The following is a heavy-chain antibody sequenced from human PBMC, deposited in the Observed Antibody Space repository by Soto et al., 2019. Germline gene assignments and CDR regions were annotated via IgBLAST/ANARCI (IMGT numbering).Heavy chain of an antibody. V-gene: IGHV4-39*01. J-gene: IGHJ5*02. Sequence: QLQLQESGPGLVKPSGTLSLTCAVSGGSISTSSYYWGWIRQPPGKGLEWIGTIYYSGSTHYNPSLKSRITISVDTSKNQFSLRLSSVTATDTAVYYCARVSSPGHYNWFDPWGQGTLVTVSS. CDR3: ARVSSPGHYNWFDP. CDR2: IYYSGST. D-gene: IGHD6-13*01. CDR1: GGSISTSSYY.